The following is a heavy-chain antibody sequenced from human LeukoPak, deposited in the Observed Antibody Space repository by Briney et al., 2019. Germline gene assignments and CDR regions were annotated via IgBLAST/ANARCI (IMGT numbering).Heavy chain of an antibody. CDR1: GFTVSSNY. J-gene: IGHJ6*02. CDR2: IYSGGST. Sequence: PGGSLRLSCAASGFTVSSNYMRWVRQAPGKGLEWVSVIYSGGSTYYADSVKGRFTISRDNSKNTLYLQMNSLRAEDTAVYYCARVESPYYDILTGYYRDYYYGMDVWGQGTTVTVSS. CDR3: ARVESPYYDILTGYYRDYYYGMDV. D-gene: IGHD3-9*01. V-gene: IGHV3-66*02.